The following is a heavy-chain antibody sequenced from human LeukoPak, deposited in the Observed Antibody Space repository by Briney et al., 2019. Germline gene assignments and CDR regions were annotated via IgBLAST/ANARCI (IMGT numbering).Heavy chain of an antibody. V-gene: IGHV3-23*03. CDR3: VKGRNYYGSGSYCDF. CDR2: IFSGGTT. Sequence: GGSLRLSCAASGFTFSSYAMSWVRQAPGKGLEWVSVIFSGGTTYYADSVKGRFTISRDNSKNTLYLQMNSLRAEDTAVYYCVKGRNYYGSGSYCDFWGQGTLVTVSS. J-gene: IGHJ4*02. CDR1: GFTFSSYA. D-gene: IGHD3-10*01.